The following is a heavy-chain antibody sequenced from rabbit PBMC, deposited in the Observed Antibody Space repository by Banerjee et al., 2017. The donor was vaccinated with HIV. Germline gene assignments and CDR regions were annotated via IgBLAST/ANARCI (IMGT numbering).Heavy chain of an antibody. D-gene: IGHD5-1*01. CDR3: AGDLAGVIWWKFNL. Sequence: QEQLEESGGDLVKPEGSLTLTCKASGFSFNNKYVMCWVRQAPGKGLEWIACINSSSGDPVYAARAKGRFTISKTPSTTVTFQITRLTAADTATYFWAGDLAGVIWWKFNLLGPGTL. CDR2: INSSSGDP. J-gene: IGHJ4*01. CDR1: GFSFNNKYV. V-gene: IGHV1S45*01.